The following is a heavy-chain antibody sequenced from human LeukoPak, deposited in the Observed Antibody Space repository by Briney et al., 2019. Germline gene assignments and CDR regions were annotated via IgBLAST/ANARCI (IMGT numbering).Heavy chain of an antibody. J-gene: IGHJ4*02. CDR2: ISSSGSTI. CDR3: ASLPKTRLWFGELVGY. D-gene: IGHD3-10*01. CDR1: GFTFSSYE. Sequence: GGSLRLSCAASGFTFSSYEMNWVRQAPGKGLEWVSYISSSGSTIYYADSVKGRFTISRDNAKNSLYLQMNSLRAEDTAVYYCASLPKTRLWFGELVGYWGQGTLVTVSS. V-gene: IGHV3-48*03.